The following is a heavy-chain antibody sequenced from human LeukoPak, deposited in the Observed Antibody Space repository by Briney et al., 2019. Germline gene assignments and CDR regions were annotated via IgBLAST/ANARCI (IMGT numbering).Heavy chain of an antibody. J-gene: IGHJ4*02. CDR1: GGSISSYY. V-gene: IGHV4-59*12. CDR3: ARGSRWTRKYYFDF. D-gene: IGHD5-24*01. Sequence: PSETLSLTCTVSGGSISSYYWSWIRQSPGKGLEWIEYIYYTGSTNYNPSLKSRVTISVDTSKNQFSLKLSSVTAADTAIYYCARGSRWTRKYYFDFWGQGTLVTVSS. CDR2: IYYTGST.